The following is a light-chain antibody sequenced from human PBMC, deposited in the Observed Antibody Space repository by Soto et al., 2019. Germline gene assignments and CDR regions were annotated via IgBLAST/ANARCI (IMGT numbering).Light chain of an antibody. CDR3: RQYYSYPRT. CDR1: QSISSY. V-gene: IGKV1-9*01. J-gene: IGKJ1*01. Sequence: SRSSPSHSVGDSVTITCRASQSISSYLNWYQQKPGIAPKLLIYAASTLQSGGPSRFSGRGTGTYFTRTRSRQQSEDVATYYWRQYYSYPRTYGQGTKVDIK. CDR2: AAS.